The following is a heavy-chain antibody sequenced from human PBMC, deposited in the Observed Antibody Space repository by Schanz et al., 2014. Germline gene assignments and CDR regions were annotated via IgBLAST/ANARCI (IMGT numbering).Heavy chain of an antibody. J-gene: IGHJ3*02. V-gene: IGHV3-21*05. D-gene: IGHD4-4*01. CDR2: ISSSSSTI. Sequence: DVQLVESGGGLVKPGGSLRLSCAASGFTFNTYSINWVRQAPGKGLEWVSYISSSSSTIYYADSVKGRFTISRDNAKNSLYLQMNSLRAEDTAVYFCAKDRWRATVMVDAFDIWGQGTKVTVSS. CDR3: AKDRWRATVMVDAFDI. CDR1: GFTFNTYS.